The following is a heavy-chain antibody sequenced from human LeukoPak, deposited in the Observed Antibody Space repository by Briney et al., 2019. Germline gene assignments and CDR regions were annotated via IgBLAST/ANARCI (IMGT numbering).Heavy chain of an antibody. CDR3: ARVGPHSGYPNYYYYYMDV. J-gene: IGHJ6*03. CDR2: IYYSGST. Sequence: KASETLSLTCTVSGGSISSYYWSWIRQPPRKGLEWIGYIYYSGSTNYNPSLKSRVTISVDTSKNQFSLKLSSVTAADTAVYYCARVGPHSGYPNYYYYYMDVWGKGTTVTISS. V-gene: IGHV4-59*01. CDR1: GGSISSYY. D-gene: IGHD5-12*01.